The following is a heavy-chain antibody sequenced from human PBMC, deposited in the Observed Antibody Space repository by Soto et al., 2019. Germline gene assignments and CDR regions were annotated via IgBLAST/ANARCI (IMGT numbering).Heavy chain of an antibody. CDR3: ASPDPSSSTSYYFDY. J-gene: IGHJ4*02. D-gene: IGHD6-6*01. V-gene: IGHV4-39*01. Sequence: SETLSFTCTVSGGSISSSSYYWGWIRQPPGKGLEWIGSIYYSGSTYYNPSLKGRVTISVDTSKNQFSLKLSSVTAADTAVYYCASPDPSSSTSYYFDYWGQGTLVTVSS. CDR2: IYYSGST. CDR1: GGSISSSSYY.